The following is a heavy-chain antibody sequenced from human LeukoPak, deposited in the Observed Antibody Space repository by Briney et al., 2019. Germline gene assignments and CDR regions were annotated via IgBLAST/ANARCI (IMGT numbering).Heavy chain of an antibody. CDR1: GYSISSGYY. D-gene: IGHD2-2*01. V-gene: IGHV4-38-2*02. J-gene: IGHJ4*02. Sequence: PSETLSLTCTVSGYSISSGYYWGWIRQPPGKGLEWVGSIYHSGSTYYNPSLKSRVTISVDTSKNQFSLKLSSVTAADTAVYYCARAPRYCSNTSCLLYYFEYWGQGTLVTVSS. CDR3: ARAPRYCSNTSCLLYYFEY. CDR2: IYHSGST.